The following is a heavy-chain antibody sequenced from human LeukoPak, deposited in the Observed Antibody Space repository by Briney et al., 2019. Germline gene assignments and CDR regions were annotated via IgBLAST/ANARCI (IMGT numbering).Heavy chain of an antibody. J-gene: IGHJ4*02. Sequence: PGGSLRLSCAASGFTFDDYAMHWVRQAPGKGLEWVSGISWNSGSIGYADSVKGRFTISRDNAKNSLYLQMNSLRAEDTALYYCAKDPFYDSSGSLDYWGQGTLVTVSS. D-gene: IGHD3-22*01. CDR2: ISWNSGSI. CDR3: AKDPFYDSSGSLDY. CDR1: GFTFDDYA. V-gene: IGHV3-9*01.